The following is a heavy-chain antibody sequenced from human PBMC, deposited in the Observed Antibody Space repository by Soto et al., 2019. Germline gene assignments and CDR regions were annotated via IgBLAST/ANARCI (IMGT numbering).Heavy chain of an antibody. J-gene: IGHJ4*02. Sequence: SETLSLTCAVSSGSISSSNWWSWVRQPPGKGLEWIGEIYHSGSTNYNPSLKSRVTISVDKSKNQFSLKLSSVTAADTAVYYCASRRYCSGGSCYGYGDSGVFDYWGQGTLVTVSS. CDR1: SGSISSSNW. D-gene: IGHD2-15*01. V-gene: IGHV4-4*02. CDR2: IYHSGST. CDR3: ASRRYCSGGSCYGYGDSGVFDY.